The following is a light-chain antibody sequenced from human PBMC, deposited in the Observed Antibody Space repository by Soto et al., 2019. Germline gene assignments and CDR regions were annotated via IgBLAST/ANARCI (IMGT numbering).Light chain of an antibody. V-gene: IGKV3-20*01. Sequence: EIVLTQSPGTLSLSPGERATLSCRASQSVSSSYLAWYQQKPGQAPRLLIYGASSRATGIPDRFSGSGSGTDFTLTISSLQPEDFATYYCQQANSFPLTFGQGTRLDIK. CDR1: QSVSSSY. CDR2: GAS. CDR3: QQANSFPLT. J-gene: IGKJ5*01.